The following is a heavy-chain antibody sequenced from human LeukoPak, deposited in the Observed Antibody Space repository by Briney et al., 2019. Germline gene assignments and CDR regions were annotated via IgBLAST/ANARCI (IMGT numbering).Heavy chain of an antibody. D-gene: IGHD3-22*01. V-gene: IGHV4-39*07. Sequence: ASETLSLTCTVSGGSISSRPYYWGWVRQSPGKGLEWIGTISYSGTTYYNPSLKSRVTISLDTSKNQFSLKLSSVTAADTAIYYCARGLDFHDSSGDYWGQGTLVTVSS. J-gene: IGHJ4*02. CDR3: ARGLDFHDSSGDY. CDR1: GGSISSRPYY. CDR2: ISYSGTT.